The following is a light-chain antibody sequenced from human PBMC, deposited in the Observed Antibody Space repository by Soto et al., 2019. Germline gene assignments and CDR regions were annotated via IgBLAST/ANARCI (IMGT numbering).Light chain of an antibody. V-gene: IGKV4-1*01. CDR3: HQYYSIPRT. CDR2: WAS. Sequence: DIVMTQSPDSLAVSLGERATINCKSSQSVLHSPTNNNYLAWYQKKPGQPPKLLIYWASTRESGVPARFSGSGSGTDFTLTINRLQAEDAAVYYCHQYYSIPRTFGQGTKVEIK. CDR1: QSVLHSPTNNNY. J-gene: IGKJ1*01.